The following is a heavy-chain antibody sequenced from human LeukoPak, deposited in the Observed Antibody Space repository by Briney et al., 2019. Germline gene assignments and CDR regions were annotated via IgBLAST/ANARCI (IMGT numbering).Heavy chain of an antibody. Sequence: GGSLRLSCAASGFTFSSYAMSWVRQAPGKGLEWVSAISGSGGSTYYADSVKGRFTISRDNSKNTLYLQMNSLRAEDTAVYYCAKGGYYDSSGYPTEYYMDVWGQGTLVTVSS. J-gene: IGHJ4*02. CDR3: AKGGYYDSSGYPTEYYMDV. CDR1: GFTFSSYA. CDR2: ISGSGGST. V-gene: IGHV3-23*01. D-gene: IGHD3-22*01.